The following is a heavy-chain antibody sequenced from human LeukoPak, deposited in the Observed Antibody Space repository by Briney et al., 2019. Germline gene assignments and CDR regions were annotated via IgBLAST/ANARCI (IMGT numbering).Heavy chain of an antibody. V-gene: IGHV3-30*04. CDR3: ARDCSRTSCYSGLDY. CDR2: ISYDGSNK. D-gene: IGHD2-2*01. Sequence: GGSLRLSCAASGFTFSSYAMHWVRQAPGKGLEWVAVISYDGSNKYYVDSVKGRFTISRDNSKNTLYLQMNSLRAEDTAVYYCARDCSRTSCYSGLDYWGQGTLVTVSS. CDR1: GFTFSSYA. J-gene: IGHJ4*02.